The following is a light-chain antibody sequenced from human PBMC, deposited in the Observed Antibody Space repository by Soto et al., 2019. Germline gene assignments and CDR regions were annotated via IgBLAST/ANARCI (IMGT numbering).Light chain of an antibody. V-gene: IGKV1-5*03. CDR1: QSISSW. Sequence: DIQMTQSPSTLSASVGDGVTITCRASQSISSWLAWYQQKPGKAPKLLIYTASNLISGVSSRFSGSGSGTEFTLTISSLQPDDFATYYCQEYNSDSGLTFGGGTKVEIK. J-gene: IGKJ4*01. CDR3: QEYNSDSGLT. CDR2: TAS.